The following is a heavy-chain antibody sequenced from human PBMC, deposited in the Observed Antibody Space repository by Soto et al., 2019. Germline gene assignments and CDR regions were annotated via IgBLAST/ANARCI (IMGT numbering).Heavy chain of an antibody. D-gene: IGHD3-3*01. CDR3: ARAPGYDFWSGYYKRNWFDP. CDR1: GGSISSYD. J-gene: IGHJ5*02. Sequence: NPSYTLSLTCAVSGGSISSYDWSLIRKHPGKGLEWIGYIYYSGSTNYNPSLXSRVTISVDTSKNQFSLKLSSVTAADTAVYYCARAPGYDFWSGYYKRNWFDPWGQGTLVTVYS. CDR2: IYYSGST. V-gene: IGHV4-59*07.